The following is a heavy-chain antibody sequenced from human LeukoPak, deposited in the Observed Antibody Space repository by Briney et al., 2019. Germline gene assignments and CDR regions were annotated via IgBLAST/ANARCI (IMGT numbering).Heavy chain of an antibody. J-gene: IGHJ4*02. CDR3: AKYHYDSSGFPDY. CDR2: ISGSGGST. D-gene: IGHD3-22*01. CDR1: GFTFNIYA. Sequence: GGSLRLSCAASGFTFNIYAMSWVRQAPGKGLEWVSAISGSGGSTYYADSVKGRSTISRDNSKNTLHLQMNSLRAEDTAVYYCAKYHYDSSGFPDYWGQGTLVTVSS. V-gene: IGHV3-23*01.